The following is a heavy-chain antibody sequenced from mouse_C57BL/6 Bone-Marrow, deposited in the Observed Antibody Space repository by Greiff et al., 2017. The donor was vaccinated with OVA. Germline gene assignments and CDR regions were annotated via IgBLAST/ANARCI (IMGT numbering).Heavy chain of an antibody. V-gene: IGHV6-6*01. CDR3: TRRIYDGYYWFAY. CDR1: GFTFSDAW. J-gene: IGHJ3*01. D-gene: IGHD2-3*01. CDR2: IRNKANNHAT. Sequence: EVKLEESGGGLVQPGGSMKLSCAASGFTFSDAWMDWVRQSPEKGLEWVAEIRNKANNHATYYAESVKGRFTISRADSKSSVYLQMNSLRAEDTGIYYCTRRIYDGYYWFAYWGQGTLVTVSA.